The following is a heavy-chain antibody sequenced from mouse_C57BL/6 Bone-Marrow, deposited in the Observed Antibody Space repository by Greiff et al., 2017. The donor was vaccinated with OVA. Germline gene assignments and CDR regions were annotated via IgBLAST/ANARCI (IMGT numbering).Heavy chain of an antibody. CDR2: IWGVGST. V-gene: IGHV2-6*01. CDR1: GFSLTSYG. J-gene: IGHJ4*01. D-gene: IGHD3-1*01. CDR3: ASDYLGAMDY. Sequence: VQGVESGPGLVAPSQSLSITCTVSGFSLTSYGVDWVRQSPGKGLEWLGVIWGVGSTNYNSALKSRLSISKDNSKSQVFLKMNSLQTDDTAMYYCASDYLGAMDYWGQGTSVTVSS.